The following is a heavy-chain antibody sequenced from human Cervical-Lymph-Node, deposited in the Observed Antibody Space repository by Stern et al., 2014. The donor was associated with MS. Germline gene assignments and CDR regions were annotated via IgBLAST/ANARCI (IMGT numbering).Heavy chain of an antibody. Sequence: VQLEESGAEVKKPGSSVKVSCKASGGTFSSYAISWVRQAPGQGLEWMGGIIPLFGTANYAQKFQGRVTITADESTSTAYMELSSLRSEDTAVYYCARDDPVPSIAAAGSFDYWGQGTLVTVSS. V-gene: IGHV1-69*01. CDR2: IIPLFGTA. J-gene: IGHJ4*02. CDR1: GGTFSSYA. D-gene: IGHD6-13*01. CDR3: ARDDPVPSIAAAGSFDY.